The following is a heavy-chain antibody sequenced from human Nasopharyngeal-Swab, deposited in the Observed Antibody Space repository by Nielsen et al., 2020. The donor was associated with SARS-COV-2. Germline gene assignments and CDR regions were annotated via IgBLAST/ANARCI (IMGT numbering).Heavy chain of an antibody. CDR1: GYTFTGYY. Sequence: ASVKVSCKASGYTFTGYYMHWVRQAPGQGLEWMGRINPNSGSTNYAQKFQGRVTMTRDTSISTAYMELSRLRSDDTAAYYCARAVNRRAVGGTLLYNWFDPWGQGTLVTVSS. V-gene: IGHV1-2*06. CDR3: ARAVNRRAVGGTLLYNWFDP. D-gene: IGHD6-19*01. CDR2: INPNSGST. J-gene: IGHJ5*02.